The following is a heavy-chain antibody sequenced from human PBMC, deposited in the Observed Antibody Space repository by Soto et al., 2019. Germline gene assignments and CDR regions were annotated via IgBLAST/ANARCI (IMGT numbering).Heavy chain of an antibody. Sequence: VASVKVSCKASGVTCTNSAVQWVRQARGQHLEWMGWIVVGSGSTNYAQKFQQRVTITRDMSTSTAYMELSSLRSEDTAVYYCAAEDFPYYYHYGMDVWGQGTTVTVSS. CDR2: IVVGSGST. CDR3: AAEDFPYYYHYGMDV. CDR1: GVTCTNSA. D-gene: IGHD3-3*01. V-gene: IGHV1-58*01. J-gene: IGHJ6*02.